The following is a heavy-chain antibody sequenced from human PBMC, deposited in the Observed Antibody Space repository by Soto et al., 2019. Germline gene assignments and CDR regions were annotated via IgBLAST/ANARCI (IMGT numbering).Heavy chain of an antibody. CDR3: AHERGCCGSRGT. D-gene: IGHD2-21*01. Sequence: ITLEESGPTLVKPTQTLTLTCSFSGFSLGDFGEGVGWVRQPPGEALEWLALVYWNDDERYNPSLESRLTISKDTSKNQVVRTMTNMDPLDTATYNCAHERGCCGSRGTWGKGNLVTVSS. CDR1: GFSLGDFGEG. CDR2: VYWNDDE. V-gene: IGHV2-5*01. J-gene: IGHJ5*02.